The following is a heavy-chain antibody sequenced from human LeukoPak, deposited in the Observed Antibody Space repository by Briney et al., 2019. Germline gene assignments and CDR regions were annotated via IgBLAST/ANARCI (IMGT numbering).Heavy chain of an antibody. Sequence: KTGGSLRLSCAASGFTFSSYSMNWVRQAPGKGLEWVSSISSSSSYIYYADSVKGRFTISRDNAKNSLYLQMNSLRAEDTAVYYCARDEAGLDAFDIWGQGTMVTVSS. J-gene: IGHJ3*02. CDR1: GFTFSSYS. V-gene: IGHV3-21*01. CDR2: ISSSSSYI. CDR3: ARDEAGLDAFDI. D-gene: IGHD6-13*01.